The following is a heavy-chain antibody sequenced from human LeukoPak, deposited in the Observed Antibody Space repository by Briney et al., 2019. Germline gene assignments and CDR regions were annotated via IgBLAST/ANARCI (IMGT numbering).Heavy chain of an antibody. CDR3: ARGRGVTMVRGLKTNWFDP. Sequence: QSGRSLRLSCAASGFTLSSYAMHWVRQAPGKGLEWVAVISYDGSNKYYADSVKGRFTISRDNSKNTLYLQMNSLRAEDTAVYYCARGRGVTMVRGLKTNWFDPWGQGTLVTVSS. J-gene: IGHJ5*02. CDR1: GFTLSSYA. D-gene: IGHD3-10*01. CDR2: ISYDGSNK. V-gene: IGHV3-30*04.